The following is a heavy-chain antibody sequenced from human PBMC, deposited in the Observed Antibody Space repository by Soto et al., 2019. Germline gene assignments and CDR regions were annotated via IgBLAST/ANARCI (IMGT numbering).Heavy chain of an antibody. J-gene: IGHJ4*02. CDR3: ASHVLSGDYYFDY. V-gene: IGHV4-39*01. CDR2: IYYTGRT. CDR1: GGSISSSSYY. D-gene: IGHD4-17*01. Sequence: SETLSLTCTVSGGSISSSSYYWGWIRQPPGKGLEWIGSIYYTGRTYYNPSLKSRVTISVDTSKNQFSLKLSSVTAADTAVYYCASHVLSGDYYFDYWGQGTLVTVSS.